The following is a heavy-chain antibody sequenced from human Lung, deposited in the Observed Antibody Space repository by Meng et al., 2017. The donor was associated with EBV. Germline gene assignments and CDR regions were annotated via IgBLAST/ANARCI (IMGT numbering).Heavy chain of an antibody. J-gene: IGHJ2*01. Sequence: QLQLRHSGPGLVTHSQTLSLTCVISGDSVSSRSAAWTWIRQSPSRGLEWLGRTYYRSKWYNDYAVFVKSRITINPDTSKNQFSLQLNSVTPEDTAVYYCARGATSVFDLWGRGTLVTVSS. CDR2: TYYRSKWYN. V-gene: IGHV6-1*01. CDR3: ARGATSVFDL. CDR1: GDSVSSRSAA.